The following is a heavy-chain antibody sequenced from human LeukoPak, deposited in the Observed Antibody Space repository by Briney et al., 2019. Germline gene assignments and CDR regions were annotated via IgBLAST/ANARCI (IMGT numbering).Heavy chain of an antibody. V-gene: IGHV3-30*02. CDR1: GFSFSTYA. CDR2: IPYDGSDK. J-gene: IGHJ4*02. Sequence: PGGSLRLSCAASGFSFSTYAMHWVRQAPGKGLEWVAFIPYDGSDKYYADSVKGRFTISRDNSKNTLYLQMNSLRGEDTAVYYCAGDSDYWGQGTLVTVSS. CDR3: AGDSDY.